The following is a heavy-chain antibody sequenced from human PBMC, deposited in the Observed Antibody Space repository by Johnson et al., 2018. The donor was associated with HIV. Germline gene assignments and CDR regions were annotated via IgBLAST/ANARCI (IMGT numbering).Heavy chain of an antibody. CDR3: ARDEYPCGCDCYISPPVAFDI. CDR2: ISYDGSNK. Sequence: VQLVESGGGLVQPGGSLRLSCAASGFTFSSYAMHWVRQAPGKGLEWVAVISYDGSNKYYADSVKGRFTISRDNSKNTLYQQMNSLRAEDTAVYYCARDEYPCGCDCYISPPVAFDIWGQGTMVTVSS. V-gene: IGHV3-30-3*01. CDR1: GFTFSSYA. J-gene: IGHJ3*02. D-gene: IGHD2-21*01.